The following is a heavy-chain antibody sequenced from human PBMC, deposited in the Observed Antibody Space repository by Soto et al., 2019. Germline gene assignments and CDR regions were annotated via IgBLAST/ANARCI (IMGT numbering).Heavy chain of an antibody. Sequence: QVQLVQSGADLKKPGASVKVSCKASGYTFTDYYMHWVRQAPGQGLEWMGWINPNNVGTSYAQKFEGWVTMTRDTSISTAYMEVRRLTSDDTAVYYCARGSPTTTPFDYWGQGTLVTVSS. J-gene: IGHJ4*02. CDR3: ARGSPTTTPFDY. V-gene: IGHV1-2*04. CDR2: INPNNVGT. D-gene: IGHD1-1*01. CDR1: GYTFTDYY.